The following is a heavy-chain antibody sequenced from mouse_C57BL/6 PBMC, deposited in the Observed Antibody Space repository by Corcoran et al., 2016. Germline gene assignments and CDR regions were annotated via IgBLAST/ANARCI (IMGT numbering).Heavy chain of an antibody. D-gene: IGHD4-1*01. J-gene: IGHJ1*03. CDR1: GYTFTTYG. V-gene: IGHV9-3*01. CDR3: ARGTTGTKYFDG. CDR2: INTFSGVP. Sequence: QIQLVQSGPELKKPGETVKISCKASGYTFTTYGMSWVKQAPGKGLKWMGWINTFSGVPTYADDFKGRFAFSLETSASTAYLQINNLKNEDTATYFCARGTTGTKYFDGWGTGTTVTVSS.